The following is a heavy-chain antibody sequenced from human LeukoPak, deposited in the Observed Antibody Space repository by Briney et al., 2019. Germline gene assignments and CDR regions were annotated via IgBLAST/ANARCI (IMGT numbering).Heavy chain of an antibody. Sequence: GGYLRLSCAASGFTFSSYGMHWVRQAPGKGLEWVAVIWYDGSNKYYADSVKGRFTISRDNSKNTLYLQMNSLRAEDTAVYYCARECGGDCYGLDYWGQGTLVTVSS. CDR3: ARECGGDCYGLDY. CDR1: GFTFSSYG. J-gene: IGHJ4*02. CDR2: IWYDGSNK. V-gene: IGHV3-33*01. D-gene: IGHD2-21*02.